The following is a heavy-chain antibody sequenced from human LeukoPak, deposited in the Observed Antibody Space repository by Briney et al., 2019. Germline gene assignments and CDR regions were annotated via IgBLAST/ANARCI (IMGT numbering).Heavy chain of an antibody. CDR1: GFTFDDYA. V-gene: IGHV3-9*01. D-gene: IGHD1-26*01. Sequence: PGGSLRLSCAASGFTFDDYAMHWVRQAPGKGLEWVSGISWNSGSIGYADSVKGRFTISRDNAKNSLYLQMNSLRAEDTALYYCARPPPTGSGSYYGWYFDLWGRGTLVTVSS. CDR2: ISWNSGSI. J-gene: IGHJ2*01. CDR3: ARPPPTGSGSYYGWYFDL.